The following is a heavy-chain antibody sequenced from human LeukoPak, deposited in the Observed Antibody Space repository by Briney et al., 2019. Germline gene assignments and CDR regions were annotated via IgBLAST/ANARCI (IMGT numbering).Heavy chain of an antibody. J-gene: IGHJ4*02. CDR2: IIPIFGVT. V-gene: IGHV1-69*04. CDR1: GGTFSSSA. D-gene: IGHD3-22*01. Sequence: GASVKVSCKTSGGTFSSSAISWVRQAPGQGLEWMGRIIPIFGVTNYAQNFQGRVTITADKSTSTAYMELSSLRSEDTAVYYCAAKEVITTTFPLDYWGQGTLVTVSS. CDR3: AAKEVITTTFPLDY.